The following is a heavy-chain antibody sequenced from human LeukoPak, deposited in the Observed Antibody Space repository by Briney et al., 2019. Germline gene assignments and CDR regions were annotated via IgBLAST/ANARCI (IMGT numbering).Heavy chain of an antibody. CDR2: TRNKANSYAT. J-gene: IGHJ4*02. Sequence: PGGSLRLSCATSGFTLSEHYMEWVRQAPGKGLEWVGRTRNKANSYATEYAASVRGRFTISRDDSQNSLYLQMNSLKTEDTAVYYCARSYCDGTNCYGLDYFDYWGQGTLVTVSS. D-gene: IGHD2-2*01. V-gene: IGHV3-72*01. CDR3: ARSYCDGTNCYGLDYFDY. CDR1: GFTLSEHY.